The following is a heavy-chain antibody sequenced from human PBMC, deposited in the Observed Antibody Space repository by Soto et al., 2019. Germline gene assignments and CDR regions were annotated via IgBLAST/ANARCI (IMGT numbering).Heavy chain of an antibody. CDR2: IKSKTDGGTT. D-gene: IGHD3-3*01. V-gene: IGHV3-15*07. CDR1: GFTFSNAW. Sequence: GGSLRLSCAASGFTFSNAWMNWVRQAPGKGLEWVGRIKSKTDGGTTDYAAPVKGRFTISRDDSKNTLYLQMNSLKTEDTAVYYCTTDSVTDFGVVIIGYYYYGMAVWGQGTTVTVSS. J-gene: IGHJ6*02. CDR3: TTDSVTDFGVVIIGYYYYGMAV.